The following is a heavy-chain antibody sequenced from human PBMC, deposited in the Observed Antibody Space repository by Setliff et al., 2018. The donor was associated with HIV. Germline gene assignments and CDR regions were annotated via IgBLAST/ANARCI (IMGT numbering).Heavy chain of an antibody. J-gene: IGHJ6*03. CDR2: INAYNGNT. Sequence: ASVKVSCQASGYTFTSYGITWVRQAPGQGLEWMGWINAYNGNTNYAQELQGRVTMTTDTSTSTVYMELRSLRSDDTAVYYCAREGYSGSYFNHYYYLDVWGKGTTVTVSS. D-gene: IGHD1-26*01. CDR1: GYTFTSYG. CDR3: AREGYSGSYFNHYYYLDV. V-gene: IGHV1-18*01.